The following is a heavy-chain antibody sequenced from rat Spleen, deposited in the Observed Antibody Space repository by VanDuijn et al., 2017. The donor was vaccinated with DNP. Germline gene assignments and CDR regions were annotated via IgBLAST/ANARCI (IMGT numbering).Heavy chain of an antibody. D-gene: IGHD1-2*01. CDR3: ARYSLIKRMWDY. Sequence: VQLEESGPGLVQPSQTLSLTCTVSGFSLTSYGVNWIRQPPGKGLEWVATISTGGGTLYYRDSVKGRFTISRDDAKSTLYLQMNSLRSEDMATYYCARYSLIKRMWDYWGQGVTVTVSS. V-gene: IGHV5-19*01. CDR1: GFSLTSYG. CDR2: ISTGGGTL. J-gene: IGHJ2*01.